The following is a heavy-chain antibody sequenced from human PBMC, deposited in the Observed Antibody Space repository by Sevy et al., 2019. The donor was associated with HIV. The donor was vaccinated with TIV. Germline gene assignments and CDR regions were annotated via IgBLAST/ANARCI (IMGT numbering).Heavy chain of an antibody. J-gene: IGHJ4*02. Sequence: GGSLRLSCAASAFIFSDFYMSWVRQAPGKGLEWISYISSRGSTIYYADSVKGRFTISRDNAKNSLYLQMNSLRAEDTAVYYCAKDSRVYSSSHFDYWGQGTLVTVSS. CDR1: AFIFSDFY. D-gene: IGHD6-13*01. CDR3: AKDSRVYSSSHFDY. CDR2: ISSRGSTI. V-gene: IGHV3-11*04.